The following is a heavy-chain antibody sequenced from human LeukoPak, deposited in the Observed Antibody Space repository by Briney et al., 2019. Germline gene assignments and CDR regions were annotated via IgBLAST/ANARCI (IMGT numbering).Heavy chain of an antibody. V-gene: IGHV4-4*02. D-gene: IGHD2-15*01. J-gene: IGHJ5*02. CDR3: ARDHCSGGSCWYNWFDP. Sequence: PSETLSLTCAVSGGSISSSNWWSWVRQPPGKGLEWIGEIYHSGSTNYNPSLKSRVTISVDQSKNQFSLKLSSVTAADTAVYDCARDHCSGGSCWYNWFDPWGQGTLVTVSS. CDR2: IYHSGST. CDR1: GGSISSSNW.